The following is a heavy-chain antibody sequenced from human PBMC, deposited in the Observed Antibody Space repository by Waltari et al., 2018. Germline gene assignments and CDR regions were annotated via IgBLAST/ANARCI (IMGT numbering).Heavy chain of an antibody. Sequence: QVQLVQSGAEVKQPGASVKVSCTASGYTFTGSYIHWLRQAPGQGLEWMGWMNPTSGGTNYGQKFQGRVTMTRDTSISTAYMGLSRLRSDDTAVYYCARDSRNSSSWYVDYWGQGTLVTVSS. V-gene: IGHV1-2*02. CDR2: MNPTSGGT. CDR1: GYTFTGSY. D-gene: IGHD6-13*01. J-gene: IGHJ4*02. CDR3: ARDSRNSSSWYVDY.